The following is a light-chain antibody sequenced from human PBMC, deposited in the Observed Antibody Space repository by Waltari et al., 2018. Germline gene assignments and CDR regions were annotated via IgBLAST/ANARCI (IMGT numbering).Light chain of an antibody. CDR3: CSYAGSYTRI. CDR2: DVN. CDR1: SSDVGVYNF. Sequence: QSALTQPRSVSGSPGPSVTISCTGTSSDVGVYNFVSLYQKVPGKAPKHIIYDVNKRPSGIPNRFSGAKSGDTASLTISGLQAEDEADYYCCSYAGSYTRIFGGGTGLTVL. V-gene: IGLV2-11*01. J-gene: IGLJ2*01.